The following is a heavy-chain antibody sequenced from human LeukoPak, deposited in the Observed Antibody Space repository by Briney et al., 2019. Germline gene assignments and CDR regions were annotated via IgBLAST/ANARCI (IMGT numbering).Heavy chain of an antibody. D-gene: IGHD3-22*01. J-gene: IGHJ4*02. CDR1: GFTFSSYA. CDR2: ISSSSSYI. Sequence: GGSLRLSCAASGFTFSSYAMSWVRQAPGKGLEWVSSISSSSSYIYYADSVKGRFTISRDNAKNSLYLQMNSLRAEDTAVYYCARDDDYYDSSGYYYFDYWGQGTLVTVSS. V-gene: IGHV3-21*01. CDR3: ARDDDYYDSSGYYYFDY.